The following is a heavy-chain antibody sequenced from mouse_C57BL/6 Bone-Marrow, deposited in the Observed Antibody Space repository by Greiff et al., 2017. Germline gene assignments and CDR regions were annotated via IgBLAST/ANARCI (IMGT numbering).Heavy chain of an antibody. CDR3: AREGAYSNYDYYAMDY. Sequence: QVQLQQPGAELVKPGASVKMSCKASGYTFTSYWINWVKQRPGQGLEWIGDIYPGSGSTNYNEKFKSKATLTVDTSSSTAYMQLSSLTSEDSAVYDCAREGAYSNYDYYAMDYWGQGTSVTGSS. CDR2: IYPGSGST. D-gene: IGHD2-5*01. J-gene: IGHJ4*01. CDR1: GYTFTSYW. V-gene: IGHV1-55*01.